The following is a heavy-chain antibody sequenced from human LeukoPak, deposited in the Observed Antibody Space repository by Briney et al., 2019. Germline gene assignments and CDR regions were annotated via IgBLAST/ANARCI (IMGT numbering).Heavy chain of an antibody. CDR3: ARDDGDLDY. V-gene: IGHV3-74*01. Sequence: GGSLRISCAASGFTFSSYWMHWVRQAPGKGLVWVSRINSDGISTNYADSVKGRFTISRDNAKNTLYLQMDSLRAEDTAMYYCARDDGDLDYWGQGTLATVSS. CDR1: GFTFSSYW. D-gene: IGHD4-17*01. CDR2: INSDGIST. J-gene: IGHJ4*02.